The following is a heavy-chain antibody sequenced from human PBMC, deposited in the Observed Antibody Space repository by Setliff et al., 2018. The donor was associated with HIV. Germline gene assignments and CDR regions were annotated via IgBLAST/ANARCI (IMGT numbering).Heavy chain of an antibody. J-gene: IGHJ6*03. Sequence: ETLSLTCTVSGGSISSSSYYWGCIRQPPGKGLEWIGNIFYSGHTYYNPSLKGRLTMSVDTSKNQFSLKLSSVTAADTAVYYCARDRSHYGSGKVTRYYTDVWGKGTTVTVSS. V-gene: IGHV4-39*07. CDR1: GGSISSSSYY. CDR2: IFYSGHT. D-gene: IGHD3-10*01. CDR3: ARDRSHYGSGKVTRYYTDV.